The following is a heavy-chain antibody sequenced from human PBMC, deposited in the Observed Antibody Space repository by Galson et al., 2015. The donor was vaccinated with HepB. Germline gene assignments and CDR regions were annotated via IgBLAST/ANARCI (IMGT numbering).Heavy chain of an antibody. CDR1: GGTFSSYA. V-gene: IGHV1-69*13. D-gene: IGHD4-11*01. J-gene: IGHJ6*02. CDR3: ARPRLLQLYYYYGMDV. Sequence: SVKVSCKASGGTFSSYAISWVRQAPGQGLEWMGGIIPIFGTANYAQKFQGRVTITADESTSTAYMELSSLRSEDTAVYYCARPRLLQLYYYYGMDVWGQGTTVTVSS. CDR2: IIPIFGTA.